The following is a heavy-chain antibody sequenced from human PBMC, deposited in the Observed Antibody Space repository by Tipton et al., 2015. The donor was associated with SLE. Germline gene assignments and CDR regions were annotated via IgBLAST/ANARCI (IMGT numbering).Heavy chain of an antibody. D-gene: IGHD1-26*01. J-gene: IGHJ3*02. CDR3: ARRPAYSGSSDAFDI. V-gene: IGHV5-10-1*01. Sequence: SPSFQGHVTISADKSISTAYLQWSSLKASDTAMYYCARRPAYSGSSDAFDIWGQGTMVTVSS.